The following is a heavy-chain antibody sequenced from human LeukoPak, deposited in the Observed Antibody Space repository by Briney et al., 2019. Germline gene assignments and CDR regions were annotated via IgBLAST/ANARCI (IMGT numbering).Heavy chain of an antibody. CDR2: INPNSGGP. J-gene: IGHJ4*02. V-gene: IGHV1-2*02. CDR3: AREKFYSGSKEFDF. CDR1: GNTFSGGYY. Sequence: AASVKVSCKASGNTFSGGYYIHWVRQAPGKGLEWMGGINPNSGGPRYGQKFQGRVTMTRDTSISTFYMELSGLRSDDAATYYCAREKFYSGSKEFDFWGQGVPVTVSS. D-gene: IGHD5-12*01.